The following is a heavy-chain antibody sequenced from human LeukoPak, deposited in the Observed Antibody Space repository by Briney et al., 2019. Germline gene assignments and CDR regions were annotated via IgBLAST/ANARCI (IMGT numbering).Heavy chain of an antibody. Sequence: ASVKVSCKASGGTFSSYAISWVRQAPGQGLEWMGWISANDGNTDYPQKLQGRVTMTTDTSTSTAYMELRSLRSDDTAVYYCARESHVTREDYWGQGTLVTVSS. J-gene: IGHJ4*02. CDR1: GGTFSSYA. CDR3: ARESHVTREDY. CDR2: ISANDGNT. V-gene: IGHV1-18*01. D-gene: IGHD3-10*01.